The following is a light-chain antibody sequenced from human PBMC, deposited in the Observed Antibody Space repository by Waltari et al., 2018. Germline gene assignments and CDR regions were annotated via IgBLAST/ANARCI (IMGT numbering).Light chain of an antibody. V-gene: IGKV3-20*01. CDR2: GAS. Sequence: EIVLTQSPGTLSVSPGERATLSCRASQSVSSSYLAWYQQKPGQAPRLLIYGASSRATGSPDRFSGSGSGTDFTLTISRLEPEDFAVYYCQQYGSSSFTFGGGTKVEIK. CDR1: QSVSSSY. J-gene: IGKJ4*01. CDR3: QQYGSSSFT.